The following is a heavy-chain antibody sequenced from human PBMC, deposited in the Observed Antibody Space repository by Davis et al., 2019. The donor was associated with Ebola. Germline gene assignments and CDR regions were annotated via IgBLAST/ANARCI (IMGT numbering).Heavy chain of an antibody. Sequence: ASVKVSCKASGYTFTGYYMHWVRQAPGQGLEWMGRINPNSGGTNYAQKFQGRVTMTRDTSISTAYMELSRLRSDDTAVYYCASEDSSSWSYFDYWGQGTLVTVSS. CDR2: INPNSGGT. CDR1: GYTFTGYY. CDR3: ASEDSSSWSYFDY. V-gene: IGHV1-2*06. J-gene: IGHJ4*02. D-gene: IGHD6-13*01.